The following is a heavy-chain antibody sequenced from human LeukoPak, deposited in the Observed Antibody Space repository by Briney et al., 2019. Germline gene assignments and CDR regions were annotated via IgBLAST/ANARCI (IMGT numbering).Heavy chain of an antibody. CDR2: IYYSGST. D-gene: IGHD4-11*01. V-gene: IGHV4-59*01. J-gene: IGHJ4*02. CDR1: GGSISSYY. Sequence: SETLSLTCAVSGGSISSYYWSWIRQPPGKGLEWIGYIYYSGSTNYNPSLKSRVTISVDTSKNQFSLKLSSVTAADTAVYYCASGGYSYYYFDYWGQGTLAPVSS. CDR3: ASGGYSYYYFDY.